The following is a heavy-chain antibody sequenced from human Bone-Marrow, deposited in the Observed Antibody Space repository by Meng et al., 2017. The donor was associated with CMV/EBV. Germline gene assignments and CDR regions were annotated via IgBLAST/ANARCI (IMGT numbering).Heavy chain of an antibody. CDR1: GFTFSSYA. D-gene: IGHD3-3*01. V-gene: IGHV3-30*04. J-gene: IGHJ4*02. CDR2: ISYDGSNK. Sequence: GESLKISCAASGFTFSSYAMHWVRQAPGKGLEWVAVISYDGSNKYYADSVKGRFTISRDDSKNTLYLQMNSLKTEDTAVYYCTTGYITIFGVVIRHTDYWGQGTLVTVSS. CDR3: TTGYITIFGVVIRHTDY.